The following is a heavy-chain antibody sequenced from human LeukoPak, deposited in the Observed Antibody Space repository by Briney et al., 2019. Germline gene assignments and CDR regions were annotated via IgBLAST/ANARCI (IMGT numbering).Heavy chain of an antibody. CDR3: ARVGSSGYYFDY. Sequence: KTSETLSLTCTVSGGSISSYYWSWIRQPPGKGLEWIGYIYYSGSTNYNPSLKGRVTISVDTSKNQFPLKLSSVTAADTAVYYCARVGSSGYYFDYWGQGTLVTVSS. CDR2: IYYSGST. J-gene: IGHJ4*02. D-gene: IGHD3-22*01. V-gene: IGHV4-59*01. CDR1: GGSISSYY.